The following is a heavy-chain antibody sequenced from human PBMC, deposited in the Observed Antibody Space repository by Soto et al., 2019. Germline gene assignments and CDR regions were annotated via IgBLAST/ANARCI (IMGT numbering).Heavy chain of an antibody. Sequence: VQLVQSGLEVKRPGASVRISCRTAGYSFKNYAIHWVRQAPGKKLEWMGWSNEGSGNTRYSQKFQGRMSIARDTSASTSYLDLRSLTSEDTAIYFCARDDRTISGAVTLDYWGPGTLVIVSS. CDR1: GYSFKNYA. CDR3: ARDDRTISGAVTLDY. V-gene: IGHV1-3*01. CDR2: SNEGSGNT. J-gene: IGHJ4*02. D-gene: IGHD3-3*02.